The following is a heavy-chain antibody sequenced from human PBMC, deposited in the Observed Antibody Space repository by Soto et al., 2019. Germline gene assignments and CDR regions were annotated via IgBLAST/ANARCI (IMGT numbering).Heavy chain of an antibody. V-gene: IGHV3-30*03. CDR2: ISYDGSNK. CDR3: ARDTLSPAVAGTV. J-gene: IGHJ4*02. CDR1: GFTFSSYG. Sequence: GGSLRLSCAASGFTFSSYGMHWVRQAPGKGLEWVAVISYDGSNKYYADSVKGRFTISRDNSKNTLYLQMNSLRSDDTAVYYCARDTLSPAVAGTVWGQGTLVTVSS. D-gene: IGHD6-19*01.